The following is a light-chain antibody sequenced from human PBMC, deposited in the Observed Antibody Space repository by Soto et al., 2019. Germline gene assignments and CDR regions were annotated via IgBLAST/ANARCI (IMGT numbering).Light chain of an antibody. Sequence: QSALTQPRSVSGSPGQSVTISCTGTSSDVGGYNYVSWYQQHPGKAPKLMIYDVSKRPSGVPDRFSGSKSGNTASLTISGLQAEDEADYYSSSSASSYTYVFGTGTKLTVL. CDR1: SSDVGGYNY. J-gene: IGLJ1*01. V-gene: IGLV2-11*01. CDR2: DVS. CDR3: SSSASSYTYV.